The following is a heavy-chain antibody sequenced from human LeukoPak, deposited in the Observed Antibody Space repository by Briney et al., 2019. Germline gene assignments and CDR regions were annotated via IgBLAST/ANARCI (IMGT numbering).Heavy chain of an antibody. CDR2: IYYSGST. V-gene: IGHV4-30-4*08. CDR3: ARATTVPYYFDY. D-gene: IGHD4-11*01. J-gene: IGHJ4*02. Sequence: SETLSLTCTVSSGSISSGDYYWSWIRQPPGKGLEWIGYIYYSGSTYYNPSLKSRVTISVDTSKNQFSLKLSSVTAADTAVYYCARATTVPYYFDYWGQGTLVTVSS. CDR1: SGSISSGDYY.